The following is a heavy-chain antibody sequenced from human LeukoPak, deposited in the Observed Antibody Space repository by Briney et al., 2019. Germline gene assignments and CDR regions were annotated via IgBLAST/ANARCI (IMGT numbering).Heavy chain of an antibody. CDR3: ARGPLIAAAGTW. J-gene: IGHJ4*02. CDR1: GFTFSRYA. CDR2: ISDGGSNK. V-gene: IGHV3-30*03. D-gene: IGHD6-13*01. Sequence: GGSLRLSCAASGFTFSRYAMHWVRQAPGKGLEWVAAISDGGSNKYYADSVKGRFTISRDNSKNTLDLQMSSLRAEDTAVYYCARGPLIAAAGTWWGQGTLVTVSS.